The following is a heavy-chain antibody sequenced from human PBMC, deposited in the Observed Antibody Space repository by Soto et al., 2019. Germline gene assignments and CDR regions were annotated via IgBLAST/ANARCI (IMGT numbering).Heavy chain of an antibody. J-gene: IGHJ5*02. CDR2: IRNTPYGGTT. V-gene: IGHV3-49*04. D-gene: IGHD2-2*03. CDR1: GFRFSEHA. CDR3: SRGSFGYYGP. Sequence: GGSLGLSCNCSGFRFSEHAMTWVRQAPGKGLEWVGFIRNTPYGGTTDYAASVRGRFTISRDDSASIAYLQMNSLKTEDSGLYYCSRGSFGYYGPWGPGTLVTVSS.